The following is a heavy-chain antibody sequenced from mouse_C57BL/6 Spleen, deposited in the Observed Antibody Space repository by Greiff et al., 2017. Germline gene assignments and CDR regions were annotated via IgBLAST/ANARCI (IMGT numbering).Heavy chain of an antibody. CDR1: GYSFTDYN. CDR3: ARESNYYGSSLIWCFDV. D-gene: IGHD1-1*01. J-gene: IGHJ1*03. CDR2: INPNYGTT. Sequence: EVQLQQSGPELVKPGASVKISCKASGYSFTDYNMNWVKQSNGKSLEWIGVINPNYGTTSYNQKFKGKATLTVDQSSSTAYMQLNSLTSEDSAVYYWARESNYYGSSLIWCFDVWGTGTTVTVSS. V-gene: IGHV1-39*01.